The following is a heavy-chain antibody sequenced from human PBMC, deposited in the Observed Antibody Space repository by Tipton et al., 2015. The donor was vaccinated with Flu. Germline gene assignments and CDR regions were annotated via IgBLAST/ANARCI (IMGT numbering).Heavy chain of an antibody. D-gene: IGHD4-11*01. CDR1: GGSISTYY. J-gene: IGHJ5*02. V-gene: IGHV4-59*08. CDR2: IYYSGTT. Sequence: TLSLTCSVSGGSISTYYWSWIRQAPGKGLEWIGYIYYSGTTNYNPSLKSRVIISVDRSKNQFSLKLTSVTAADTAVYYCARRDFSNYVSEPKNWFDPWGQGTLVTVSS. CDR3: ARRDFSNYVSEPKNWFDP.